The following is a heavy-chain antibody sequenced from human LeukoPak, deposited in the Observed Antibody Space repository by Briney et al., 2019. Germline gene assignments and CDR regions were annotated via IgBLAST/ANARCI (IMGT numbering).Heavy chain of an antibody. Sequence: SETLSLTCAVYGGSFSGYYWSWIRQPPGKGLEWIGEINHSGSTNYNPSLKSRVTISVDTSKNQFSLKLSSVTAADTAVYYCARGPIYGTFDYWGQGTLVTVSS. CDR3: ARGPIYGTFDY. CDR2: INHSGST. J-gene: IGHJ4*02. CDR1: GGSFSGYY. V-gene: IGHV4-34*01. D-gene: IGHD3-10*01.